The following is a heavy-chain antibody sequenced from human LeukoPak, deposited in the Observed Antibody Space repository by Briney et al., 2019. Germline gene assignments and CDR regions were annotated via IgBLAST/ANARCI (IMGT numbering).Heavy chain of an antibody. V-gene: IGHV1-2*02. D-gene: IGHD2-2*01. J-gene: IGHJ3*02. CDR1: GDTFTGYY. CDR2: INPNSGGT. Sequence: ASVKVSCKASGDTFTGYYMHWVRQAPGQGLEWMGWINPNSGGTNYAQKFQGRVTMTRDTSIGTAYMELNRLRSDDTAVYYCAREINVPGFDAFDIWGQGTMVTVSS. CDR3: AREINVPGFDAFDI.